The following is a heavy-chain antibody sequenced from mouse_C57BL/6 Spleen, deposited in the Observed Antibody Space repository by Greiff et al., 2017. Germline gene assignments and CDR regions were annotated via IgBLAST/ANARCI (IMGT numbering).Heavy chain of an antibody. D-gene: IGHD1-1*01. CDR2: VSSGSSTI. Sequence: EVMLVESGGGLVKPGGSLKLSCAASGFTFSAYGMHWVRQAPEKGLEWVAYVSSGSSTIYYADTVKGRFTISRDNAKNTLFLQMTSLRSEDTAMYYCARGGYYYGSSYEYFDVWGTGTTVTVSS. V-gene: IGHV5-17*01. CDR1: GFTFSAYG. J-gene: IGHJ1*03. CDR3: ARGGYYYGSSYEYFDV.